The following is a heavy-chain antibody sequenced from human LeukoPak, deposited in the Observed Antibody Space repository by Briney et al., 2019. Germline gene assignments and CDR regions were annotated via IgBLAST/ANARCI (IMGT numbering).Heavy chain of an antibody. D-gene: IGHD2-8*01. CDR1: GDGASSNNVA. CDR2: TYFRSKWLY. CDR3: ARSVRSHYSHYYGMDV. V-gene: IGHV6-1*01. Sequence: PSQTLSVTCAISGDGASSNNVAWNWIRQSPSRGLEWLGRTYFRSKWLYDYASSVKSRILVNADTSTNQFSLQLKSMTPEDTAVYYCARSVRSHYSHYYGMDVWGRGTTVIVSA. J-gene: IGHJ6*04.